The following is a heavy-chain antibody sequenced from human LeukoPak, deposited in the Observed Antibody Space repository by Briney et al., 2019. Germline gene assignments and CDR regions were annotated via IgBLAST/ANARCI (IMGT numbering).Heavy chain of an antibody. CDR1: GSTVSTNY. D-gene: IGHD3-3*01. CDR3: ARQGHYDFWSGYRLDY. CDR2: IYGGGFT. Sequence: PGGSLRLSCAASGSTVSTNYMNWVRQAPGKGLEWISVIYGGGFTYYADSVKGRFTISRDNSKNTLYLQMNSLRAEDTAVYYCARQGHYDFWSGYRLDYWGQGTLVTVSS. V-gene: IGHV3-66*04. J-gene: IGHJ4*02.